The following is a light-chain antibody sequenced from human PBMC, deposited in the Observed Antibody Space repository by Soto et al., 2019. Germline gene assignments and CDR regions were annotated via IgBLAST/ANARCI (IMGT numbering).Light chain of an antibody. CDR2: EVS. J-gene: IGLJ1*01. CDR1: SSDVGGYNY. V-gene: IGLV2-8*01. CDR3: SSYTDRKHLV. Sequence: QSALTQPASVSGSPGQSITISCTGTSSDVGGYNYVSWYQQHPGKAPKLMIYEVSNRPSGVPDRFSGSKSGNTASLTGSGLQAEDEADYYCSSYTDRKHLVFGTGTKVTVL.